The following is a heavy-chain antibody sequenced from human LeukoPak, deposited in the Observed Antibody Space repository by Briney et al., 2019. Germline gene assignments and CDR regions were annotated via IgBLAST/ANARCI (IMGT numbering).Heavy chain of an antibody. V-gene: IGHV4-39*07. CDR1: GGSISSSSYY. D-gene: IGHD2-21*01. CDR3: ARELFPIDI. CDR2: IYTSGST. Sequence: SETLSLTCTVSGGSISSSSYYWGWIRQPPGKGLEWIGRIYTSGSTNYNPSLKSRVTISVDTSKNQFSLKLSSVTAADTAVYYCARELFPIDIWGQGTMVTVSS. J-gene: IGHJ3*02.